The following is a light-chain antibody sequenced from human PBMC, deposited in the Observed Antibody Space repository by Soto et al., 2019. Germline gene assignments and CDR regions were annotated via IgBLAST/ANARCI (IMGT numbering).Light chain of an antibody. CDR1: QSVSNNY. CDR3: QQYGSSGT. J-gene: IGKJ1*01. V-gene: IGKV3-20*01. Sequence: EIVLTQSPGTLSLYQGERATLSCRASQSVSNNYLAWYQQKPGQAPRLLIYGASNRATGIPDRFSGSGSGTDFTLTISRLEPEDFAVYYCQQYGSSGTFGQGTKVDIK. CDR2: GAS.